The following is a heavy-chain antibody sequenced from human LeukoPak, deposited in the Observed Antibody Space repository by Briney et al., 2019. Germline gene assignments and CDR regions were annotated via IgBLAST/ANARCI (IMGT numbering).Heavy chain of an antibody. V-gene: IGHV3-21*01. CDR3: AGDAPHIAAAGYFDY. Sequence: PGRSLRLSCAASGFTFSSYSMNWVRQAPGEGLEWVSPISSSSSYIYYADSVKGRFTISRDNAKNSLYLQMNSLRAEDTAVYYCAGDAPHIAAAGYFDYWGQGTLVTVSS. D-gene: IGHD6-13*01. J-gene: IGHJ4*02. CDR2: ISSSSSYI. CDR1: GFTFSSYS.